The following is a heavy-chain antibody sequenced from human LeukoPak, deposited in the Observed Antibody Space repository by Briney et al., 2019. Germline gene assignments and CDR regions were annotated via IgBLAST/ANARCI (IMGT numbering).Heavy chain of an antibody. D-gene: IGHD3-10*01. J-gene: IGHJ5*02. CDR2: TSSSSNTI. CDR3: ARDRVGDYYGSGSPNWFDP. V-gene: IGHV3-48*01. Sequence: GGSLRLSCAASGFTVSSNYMSWVRQAPGKGLEWVSYTSSSSNTIYYADSVKGRYTISRDNAKNSLYLQMNSLRAEDTAVYYCARDRVGDYYGSGSPNWFDPWGQGTLVTVSS. CDR1: GFTVSSNY.